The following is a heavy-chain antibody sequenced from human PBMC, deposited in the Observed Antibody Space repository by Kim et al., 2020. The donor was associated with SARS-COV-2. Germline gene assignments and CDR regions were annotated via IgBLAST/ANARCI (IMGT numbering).Heavy chain of an antibody. CDR3: AREPYGDYLSSYDY. Sequence: AQGVTGRFVFSLDTSVSTAYLQISSLKAEDTAVYYCAREPYGDYLSSYDYWGQGTLVTVSS. V-gene: IGHV7-4-1*02. D-gene: IGHD4-17*01. J-gene: IGHJ4*02.